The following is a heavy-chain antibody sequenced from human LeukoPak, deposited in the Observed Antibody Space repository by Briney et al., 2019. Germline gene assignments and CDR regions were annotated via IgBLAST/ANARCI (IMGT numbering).Heavy chain of an antibody. D-gene: IGHD5-24*01. V-gene: IGHV6-1*01. CDR2: TYYRSKWYN. Sequence: SQTLSLTCAISGDSVSSNSAAWNWIRQSPSRGLEWLGRTYYRSKWYNDYAVSVKSRITINPDTSKNQFSLQLNSVTPEDTAVCYCARDQIEMATITDYYYGMDVWGQGTTVTVSS. CDR3: ARDQIEMATITDYYYGMDV. J-gene: IGHJ6*02. CDR1: GDSVSSNSAA.